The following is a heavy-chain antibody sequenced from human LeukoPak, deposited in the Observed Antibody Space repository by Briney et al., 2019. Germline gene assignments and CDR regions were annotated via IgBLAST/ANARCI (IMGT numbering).Heavy chain of an antibody. D-gene: IGHD3-22*01. CDR3: AKDHSIAVITPFDY. Sequence: GGSLRLSCAASGFTFSGYAMSWVRQAPGKGLEWVSAISGSGGSTYYADSVKGRFTISRDNSKNTLYLQMNSLRAEDTAVYYCAKDHSIAVITPFDYWGQGTLVTVSS. CDR2: ISGSGGST. CDR1: GFTFSGYA. V-gene: IGHV3-23*01. J-gene: IGHJ4*02.